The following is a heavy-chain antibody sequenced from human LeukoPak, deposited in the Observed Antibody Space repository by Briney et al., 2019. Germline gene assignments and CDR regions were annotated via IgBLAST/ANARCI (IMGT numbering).Heavy chain of an antibody. V-gene: IGHV3-23*01. CDR1: GLAFSTNS. D-gene: IGHD3-10*01. Sequence: PGGSLRLSCVVSGLAFSTNSMSWVRQAPGKGLEWVSAISGSGGTTYYADSVKGRFTISRDNSKNTLYLQMNSLRAEDTAVYYCAKDRLPLIRGIDYWGQGTLVTVSS. CDR2: ISGSGGTT. J-gene: IGHJ4*02. CDR3: AKDRLPLIRGIDY.